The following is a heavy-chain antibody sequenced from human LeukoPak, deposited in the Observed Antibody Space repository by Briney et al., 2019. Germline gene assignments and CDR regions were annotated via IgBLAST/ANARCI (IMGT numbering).Heavy chain of an antibody. Sequence: GGSLRLSCVASEFTFSNYWMNWVRQAPGKGLEWVSYISSSGSTIYYADSVKGRFTISRDNAKNSLYLQMNSLRAEDTAVYYCAKETYYYDSSGYYYGPFDYWGQGTLVTVSS. CDR3: AKETYYYDSSGYYYGPFDY. J-gene: IGHJ4*02. D-gene: IGHD3-22*01. V-gene: IGHV3-48*04. CDR2: ISSSGSTI. CDR1: EFTFSNYW.